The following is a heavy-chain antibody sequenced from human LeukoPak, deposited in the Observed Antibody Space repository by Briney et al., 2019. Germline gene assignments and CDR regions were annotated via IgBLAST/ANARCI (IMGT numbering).Heavy chain of an antibody. V-gene: IGHV3-13*01. CDR3: ARGPPRGKYYYMDV. D-gene: IGHD1-1*01. Sequence: GGSLRLSCAASGFTFSSFDMHWVRPPTGQGLEWVSTIGTASDTYYPGSVEGRFTLSRDNAKNSLYLQMNSLTAGDTAVYYCARGPPRGKYYYMDVWGKGTTVTVSS. CDR1: GFTFSSFD. CDR2: IGTASDT. J-gene: IGHJ6*03.